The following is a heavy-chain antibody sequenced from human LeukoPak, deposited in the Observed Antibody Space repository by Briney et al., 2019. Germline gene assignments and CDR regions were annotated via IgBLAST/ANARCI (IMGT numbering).Heavy chain of an antibody. CDR1: GFIFSTYA. V-gene: IGHV3-23*01. Sequence: GGSLRLSCAASGFIFSTYAMSWVRQAPGKGLEWVSAISGSGGSTYYADSVKGRFTISRDNSKNTLYLQMNSLRAEDTAVYYCAKDKVDCSSTSCYSYYYYMDVWGKGTTVTVSS. D-gene: IGHD2-2*01. CDR2: ISGSGGST. CDR3: AKDKVDCSSTSCYSYYYYMDV. J-gene: IGHJ6*03.